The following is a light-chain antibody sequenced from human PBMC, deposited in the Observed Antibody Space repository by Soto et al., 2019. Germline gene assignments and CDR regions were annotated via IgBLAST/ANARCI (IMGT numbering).Light chain of an antibody. CDR2: GVS. CDR3: QQYVSAPIT. V-gene: IGKV3-20*01. J-gene: IGKJ5*01. Sequence: EIVLPQSPCTLSLSPGERATLSCRASQSLSSNYLAWYQQKPGQAPRLLIYGVSSRATGVPVSFSGSGSGTDFTLTISRLEPEDFAVYYCQQYVSAPITFGQGTRLEIK. CDR1: QSLSSNY.